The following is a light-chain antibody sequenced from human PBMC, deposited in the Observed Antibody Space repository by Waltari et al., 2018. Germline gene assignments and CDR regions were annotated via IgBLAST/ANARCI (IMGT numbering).Light chain of an antibody. J-gene: IGLJ3*02. CDR3: SSYAGGSSLM. Sequence: QSALTQPPSASGSPGPSITISCTGISTAVEGYDPVFWYQQHPGKAPKLLIYEVTKRPSGVPDSFSGSKSDNTASLAVSGLQAEDEADYYCSSYAGGSSLMFGGGTKLTVL. V-gene: IGLV2-8*01. CDR2: EVT. CDR1: STAVEGYDP.